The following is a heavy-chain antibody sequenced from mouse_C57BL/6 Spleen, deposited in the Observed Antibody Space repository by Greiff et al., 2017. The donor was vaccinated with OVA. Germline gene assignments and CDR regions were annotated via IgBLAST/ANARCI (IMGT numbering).Heavy chain of an antibody. CDR1: GYTFTGYW. CDR2: ILPGSGRT. D-gene: IGHD1-1*01. V-gene: IGHV1-9*01. Sequence: VQLQQSGAELMKPGASVKLSCKATGYTFTGYWIEWVKQRPGHGLEWIGEILPGSGRTNYNEKFKGKATFTADTSSNTAYMQLSSLTTEDSASYYCARPDYGSSPAWFAYWGQGTLVTVSA. J-gene: IGHJ3*01. CDR3: ARPDYGSSPAWFAY.